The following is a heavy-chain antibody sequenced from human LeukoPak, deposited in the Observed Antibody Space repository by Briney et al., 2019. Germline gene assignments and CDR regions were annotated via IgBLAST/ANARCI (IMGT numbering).Heavy chain of an antibody. D-gene: IGHD3-10*01. CDR1: GYSFTSYW. CDR3: ARRYGSGSSNWFDP. Sequence: GESLKISCKGSGYSFTSYWIRWVRQMSGKGLEWMGRIDPSVSYTNYSPSFQGHVTISADKSISTAYLQWSSLKASDTAMYHCARRYGSGSSNWFDPWGQGTLVTVSS. CDR2: IDPSVSYT. V-gene: IGHV5-10-1*01. J-gene: IGHJ5*02.